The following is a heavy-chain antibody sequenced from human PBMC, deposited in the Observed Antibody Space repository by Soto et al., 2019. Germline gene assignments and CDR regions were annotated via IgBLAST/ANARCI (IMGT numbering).Heavy chain of an antibody. D-gene: IGHD5-18*01. J-gene: IGHJ4*02. CDR2: IYWDDDK. CDR3: AHRPREYTYGTFDY. V-gene: IGHV2-5*02. CDR1: GFSLRTSGVG. Sequence: QITLKESGPTLVKPTQTLTLTCTFSGFSLRTSGVGVGWIRQPPGKALEWLALIYWDDDKRYSPSLKSRLTIAKDTSKNQVVLTMTNMDPVDTATYYCAHRPREYTYGTFDYWVQGTLVTVSS.